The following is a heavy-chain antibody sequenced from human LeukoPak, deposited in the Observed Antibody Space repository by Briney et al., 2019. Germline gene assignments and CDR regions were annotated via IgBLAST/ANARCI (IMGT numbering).Heavy chain of an antibody. CDR2: IYYSGST. V-gene: IGHV4-30-4*01. Sequence: SETLSLTCTVSGGSISSGNYYWSWIRQPPGTGLEWLGYIYYSGSTYYNPSLKGRVTISVDTSKNQFSLKLSSVTAADTAVYYCARECVRDGYADYWGQGTLVTVSS. J-gene: IGHJ4*02. CDR3: ARECVRDGYADY. D-gene: IGHD5-24*01. CDR1: GGSISSGNYY.